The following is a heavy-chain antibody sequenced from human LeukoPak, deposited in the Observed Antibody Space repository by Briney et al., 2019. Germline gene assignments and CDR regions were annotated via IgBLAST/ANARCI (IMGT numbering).Heavy chain of an antibody. V-gene: IGHV1-69*04. CDR3: ASSRHPDLHCSSTSCPFDY. CDR1: GGTFSSYA. D-gene: IGHD2-2*01. Sequence: ASVKVSCKASGGTFSSYAISWVRQAPGQGLEWMGRIIPILGIANYAQKFQGRVTITADKSTSTAYMELSSLRSEDTAVYYCASSRHPDLHCSSTSCPFDYWAREPWSPSPQ. J-gene: IGHJ4*02. CDR2: IIPILGIA.